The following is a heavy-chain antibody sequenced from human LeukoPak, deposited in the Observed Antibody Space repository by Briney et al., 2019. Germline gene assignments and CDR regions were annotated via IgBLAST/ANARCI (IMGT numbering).Heavy chain of an antibody. V-gene: IGHV4-59*01. CDR1: GGSISTDY. CDR3: ARGAPSDSSGYRDTSFDY. Sequence: KTSETLSLTCTVSGGSISTDYWTWIRQPPGKGLEWIGYIYYSGSANYNPSLQSRVTISVDMSKNQFSLKLTYVTAADTAVYYCARGAPSDSSGYRDTSFDYWGQGTLVTVSS. CDR2: IYYSGSA. D-gene: IGHD3-22*01. J-gene: IGHJ4*02.